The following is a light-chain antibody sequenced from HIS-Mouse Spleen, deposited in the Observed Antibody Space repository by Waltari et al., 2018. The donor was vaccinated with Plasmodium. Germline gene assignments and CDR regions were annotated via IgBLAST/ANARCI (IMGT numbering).Light chain of an antibody. CDR3: QQYNNWSFT. V-gene: IGKV3-15*01. CDR2: GAS. CDR1: QGVSSN. J-gene: IGKJ3*01. Sequence: EIVMTQSPATLSVSPGERATLSCRASQGVSSNLAWYQQKPGQAPRLLIYGASTRATGIPARFSGSGSGTEFTLTISSLQSEDVAVYYCQQYNNWSFTFGPGTKVDIK.